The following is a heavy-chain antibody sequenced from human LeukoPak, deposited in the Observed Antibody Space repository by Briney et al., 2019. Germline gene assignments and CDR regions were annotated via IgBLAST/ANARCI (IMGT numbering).Heavy chain of an antibody. CDR3: ARGNFGYHSSWSFDP. V-gene: IGHV3-66*01. CDR1: GFTVTSNY. D-gene: IGHD6-13*01. Sequence: GGSLRLSCAASGFTVTSNYMTWVRQAPGKGLEWVSVIYSGGGTNYADSVKGRFTISRDNSKNTLCLQMTSLRAEDTALYYCARGNFGYHSSWSFDPWGQGTLVTVSS. CDR2: IYSGGGT. J-gene: IGHJ5*02.